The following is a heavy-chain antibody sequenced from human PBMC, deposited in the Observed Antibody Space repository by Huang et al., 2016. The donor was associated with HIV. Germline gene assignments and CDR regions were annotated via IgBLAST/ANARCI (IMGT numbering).Heavy chain of an antibody. CDR3: ASGTFYQLWTAYYAGWHYNMDV. J-gene: IGHJ6*04. Sequence: QVHLVQSGAEVKKPGSSVQVSCRASGGSFGSYGFSWVRQAPGQGLEWMGGTCPALKIANDAQKLKGRVTISARASATTVYMELTSLTTEDTAIYYCASGTFYQLWTAYYAGWHYNMDVWGEGTTITVSS. V-gene: IGHV1-69*10. D-gene: IGHD3-9*01. CDR2: TCPALKIA. CDR1: GGSFGSYG.